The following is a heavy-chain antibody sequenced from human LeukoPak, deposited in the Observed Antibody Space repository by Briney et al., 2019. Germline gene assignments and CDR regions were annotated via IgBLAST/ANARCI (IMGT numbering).Heavy chain of an antibody. Sequence: SQTLSLTCAVYGGSFSGYYWSWVRQPPGKGLEWIGEINHTGSTNYNPSPTSRGIISVDTPKNQFSLKLSSVTAADTAVYYCARLYGSGSYYRHWGQGILVAVPS. CDR3: ARLYGSGSYYRH. J-gene: IGHJ4*02. V-gene: IGHV4-34*01. CDR1: GGSFSGYY. CDR2: INHTGST. D-gene: IGHD3-10*01.